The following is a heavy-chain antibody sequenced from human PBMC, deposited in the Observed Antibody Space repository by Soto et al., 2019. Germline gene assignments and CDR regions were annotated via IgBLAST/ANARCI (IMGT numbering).Heavy chain of an antibody. CDR3: ARDLAIGGFFDP. V-gene: IGHV4-59*02. CDR2: IHYTGRT. J-gene: IGHJ5*02. CDR1: GGPVNSYY. D-gene: IGHD3-10*01. Sequence: PSETLSLTCTVSGGPVNSYYWTWIRQPPGRELEWIGYIHYTGRTNCNPSLKSRITMSVDASKNQFSLRLSSVTAADTAVYYCARDLAIGGFFDPWGQGTLVTVSS.